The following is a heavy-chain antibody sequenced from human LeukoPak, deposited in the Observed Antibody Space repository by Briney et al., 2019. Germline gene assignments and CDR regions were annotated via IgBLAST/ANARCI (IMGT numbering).Heavy chain of an antibody. V-gene: IGHV3-7*01. Sequence: GGSLRLSCTASGFTFSSYSMNWVRQAPGKGPEWVSNIKKDGSEKNYVDSVKGRFTISRDNAQKSLYLEMSSLRVEDTAVYYCARERRVVYYYASGSSTHDSFDIWGQGTMVTVSS. D-gene: IGHD3-10*01. CDR2: IKKDGSEK. J-gene: IGHJ3*02. CDR1: GFTFSSYS. CDR3: ARERRVVYYYASGSSTHDSFDI.